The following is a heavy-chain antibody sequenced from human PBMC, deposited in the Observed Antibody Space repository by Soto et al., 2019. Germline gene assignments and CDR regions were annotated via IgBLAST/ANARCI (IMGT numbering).Heavy chain of an antibody. D-gene: IGHD6-19*01. J-gene: IGHJ4*02. CDR2: IYSGGGT. V-gene: IGHV3-53*02. CDR1: GFTVSSNF. CDR3: ARDNTRGGWYTYYLYY. Sequence: EVQLVETGGGLIQPGGSLRLSCAASGFTVSSNFMSWVRQAPGKGLEWVSVIYSGGGTYYADSVKGRFTISRDTSRNTVYLQMNSLRAEDTAVYYCARDNTRGGWYTYYLYYWGQGTLVTVSS.